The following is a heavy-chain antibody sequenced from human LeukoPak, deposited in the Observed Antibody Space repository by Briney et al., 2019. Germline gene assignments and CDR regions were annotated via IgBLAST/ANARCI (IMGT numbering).Heavy chain of an antibody. V-gene: IGHV3-23*01. CDR2: ISNSGDST. Sequence: GGSLRLSCAASGFTFTTYAMSWVRQAPGEGLEWVSGISNSGDSTYYSDSLKGRFTISRDNSENTLHLQMSNLRADDTALYYCVKDRCDGTTCPEVWGQGTLVTVSS. CDR1: GFTFTTYA. CDR3: VKDRCDGTTCPEV. J-gene: IGHJ1*01. D-gene: IGHD2-2*01.